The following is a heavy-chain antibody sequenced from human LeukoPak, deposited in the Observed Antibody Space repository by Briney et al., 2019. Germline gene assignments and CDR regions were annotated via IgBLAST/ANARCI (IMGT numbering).Heavy chain of an antibody. CDR3: ARVPRRSSGWEFDY. J-gene: IGHJ4*02. CDR1: GGTFSSYA. D-gene: IGHD6-19*01. V-gene: IGHV1-69*06. CDR2: IIPIFGTA. Sequence: ASVKVSCKASGGTFSSYAISWVRQAPGQGLEWMGGIIPIFGTANYAQKFQGRVTITADKSTSTAYMELSSLRSDDTAVYYCARVPRRSSGWEFDYWGQGTLVTVSS.